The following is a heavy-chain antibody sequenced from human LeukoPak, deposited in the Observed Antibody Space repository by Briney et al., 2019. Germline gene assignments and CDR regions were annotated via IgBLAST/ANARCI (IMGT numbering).Heavy chain of an antibody. V-gene: IGHV1-18*01. CDR1: GYSENFYG. D-gene: IGHD3-10*01. J-gene: IGHJ4*02. CDR2: ISAQHGQT. CDR3: ARDRTTMIRGIYPGDY. Sequence: ASVKVSCKTSGYSENFYGITWVRQVAGQGLEGMGWISAQHGQTEYAPKSQDRVTMTTDTYTNTAYMDLSRLRSDDTAVYYCARDRTTMIRGIYPGDYWGQGTLVTVSS.